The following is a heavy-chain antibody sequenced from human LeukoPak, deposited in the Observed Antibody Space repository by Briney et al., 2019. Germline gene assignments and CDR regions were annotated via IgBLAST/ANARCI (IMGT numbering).Heavy chain of an antibody. Sequence: PGGSLRLSSAASRFTLSNYWISWVRQAPGKGQERVANIKQDGSETYYVDSVKGRFTISRDNAKNSLSLQMNSLRAEDTAVYYCARQRGSGCLDYWGQGTLVTVSS. D-gene: IGHD6-19*01. CDR3: ARQRGSGCLDY. CDR2: IKQDGSET. V-gene: IGHV3-7*01. CDR1: RFTLSNYW. J-gene: IGHJ4*02.